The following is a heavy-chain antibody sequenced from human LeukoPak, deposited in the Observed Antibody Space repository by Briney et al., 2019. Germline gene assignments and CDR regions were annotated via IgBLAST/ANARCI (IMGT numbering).Heavy chain of an antibody. V-gene: IGHV3-23*01. D-gene: IGHD2-2*01. CDR3: AQVSGWKYQLPTVDY. Sequence: GGSLSLSCAASGFTFSSYAMSWVRQAPGKGLEWVSAISGSGGSTYYADSVKGRFTISRDNSKNTLYLQMNSLRAEDTAVYYCAQVSGWKYQLPTVDYWGQGTLVTVSS. J-gene: IGHJ4*02. CDR1: GFTFSSYA. CDR2: ISGSGGST.